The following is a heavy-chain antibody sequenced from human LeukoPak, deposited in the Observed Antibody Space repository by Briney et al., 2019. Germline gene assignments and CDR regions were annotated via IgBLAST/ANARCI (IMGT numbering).Heavy chain of an antibody. CDR2: IHYSGGIT. V-gene: IGHV4-59*08. J-gene: IGHJ4*02. CDR3: ARGLIYYDRPL. CDR1: GGSISSYY. D-gene: IGHD3-22*01. Sequence: SETLSLTCTVSGGSISSYYWSWIRQPPGKGLEWIGYIHYSGGITYYNPSLKSRVTISVDTSKNQFSLSLSSVTAADTAVYYCARGLIYYDRPLWGQGTLVTVSS.